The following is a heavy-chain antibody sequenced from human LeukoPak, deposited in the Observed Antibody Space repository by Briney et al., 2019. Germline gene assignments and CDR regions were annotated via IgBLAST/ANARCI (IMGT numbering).Heavy chain of an antibody. Sequence: PGGSLRLSCTASGYTFSSYCMSSVRQAPGKGLEWVANIKQDGSAKYYVDSVKDRFTISRDNAKNSLYLQMNSLTAEDTAVYYCAQVCVDRSAYYYVPTWLDRWGQGTLVTVSS. D-gene: IGHD3-22*01. V-gene: IGHV3-7*01. CDR2: IKQDGSAK. J-gene: IGHJ5*02. CDR3: AQVCVDRSAYYYVPTWLDR. CDR1: GYTFSSYC.